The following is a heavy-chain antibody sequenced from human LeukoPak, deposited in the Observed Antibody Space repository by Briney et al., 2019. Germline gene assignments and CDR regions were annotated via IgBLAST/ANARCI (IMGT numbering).Heavy chain of an antibody. J-gene: IGHJ4*02. CDR1: GFTFSSYW. CDR3: ETYDFWSGYRIDRE. V-gene: IGHV3-7*01. Sequence: GGSLRLSCAASGFTFSSYWMSWVRQAPGKGLEWVANIKQDGSEKYYMDSVKGRFTISRDNAKNSLYLQMNSLRAEDTAVYYCETYDFWSGYRIDREWGQGTLVTVSS. CDR2: IKQDGSEK. D-gene: IGHD3-3*01.